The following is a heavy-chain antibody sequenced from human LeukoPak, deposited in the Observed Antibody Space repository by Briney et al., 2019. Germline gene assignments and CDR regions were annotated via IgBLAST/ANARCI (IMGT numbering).Heavy chain of an antibody. Sequence: GSSVNVSCKSSGGTFSSYAISWVRQAPGQGLEWMGRIIPIVGIANYAQKFQGRVTITADKSTSTAYMELSSLRSEDTAVYYCARDSSSADYYYYGMDVWGQGTTVTVSS. D-gene: IGHD2-2*01. CDR2: IIPIVGIA. J-gene: IGHJ6*02. V-gene: IGHV1-69*04. CDR1: GGTFSSYA. CDR3: ARDSSSADYYYYGMDV.